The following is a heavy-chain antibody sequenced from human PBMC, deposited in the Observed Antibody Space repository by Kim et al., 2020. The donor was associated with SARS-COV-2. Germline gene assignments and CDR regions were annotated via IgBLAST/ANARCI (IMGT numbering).Heavy chain of an antibody. CDR1: GFTLDFYA. Sequence: GGSLRLSCAASGFTLDFYAMHWVRQAPGRGLEWLAVIWYDGNYKYYADSVKGRFTLSKDISKNTVDLQMNRLRPEDTAVYFCARDRTSFSGDMDLWGQEIRVSVSS. D-gene: IGHD2-21*02. V-gene: IGHV3-33*01. CDR3: ARDRTSFSGDMDL. J-gene: IGHJ4*02. CDR2: IWYDGNYK.